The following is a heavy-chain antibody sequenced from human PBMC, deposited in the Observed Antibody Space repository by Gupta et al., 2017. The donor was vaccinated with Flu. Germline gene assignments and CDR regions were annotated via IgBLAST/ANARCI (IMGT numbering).Heavy chain of an antibody. V-gene: IGHV3-23*04. Sequence: EVQLVASGGGLVQPGGSLRRSCSASGFTLSNSSMVWGRQAPGKGLGWVAAIRAYAGGVEYADSVRGRFIVFRDSSDNTLYLQMNSLRAEDTAFYYCAKDCPGWYFQHWGQGTLGTVSS. D-gene: IGHD3-9*01. CDR2: IRAYAGGV. CDR1: GFTLSNSS. J-gene: IGHJ1*01. CDR3: AKDCPGWYFQH.